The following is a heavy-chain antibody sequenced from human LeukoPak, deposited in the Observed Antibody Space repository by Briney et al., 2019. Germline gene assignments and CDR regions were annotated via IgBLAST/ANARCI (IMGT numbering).Heavy chain of an antibody. V-gene: IGHV3-9*01. CDR3: AKDHDWITIFGVVIGPPDSDAFDI. J-gene: IGHJ3*02. CDR1: GFTFDDYA. CDR2: ISWNSGSI. D-gene: IGHD3-3*01. Sequence: PGRSLRLSCAASGFTFDDYAMHWVRQAPGKGLEWVSGISWNSGSIGYADSVKGRFTISRDNSKNTLYLQMNSLRAEDTAVYYCAKDHDWITIFGVVIGPPDSDAFDIWGQGTMVTVSS.